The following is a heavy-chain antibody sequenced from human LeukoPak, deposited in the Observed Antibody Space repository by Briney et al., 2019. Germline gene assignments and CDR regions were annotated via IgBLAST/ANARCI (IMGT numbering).Heavy chain of an antibody. Sequence: RGSLRLSCAASGFTFSSYAMYWVRQAPGKGLEWVSGISGSGGSTYYADSVKGRFTISRDNAKNSLYLQMNSLRAEDTAVYYCARDRLFDYWGQGTLVTVSS. CDR1: GFTFSSYA. D-gene: IGHD2-21*01. CDR2: ISGSGGST. CDR3: ARDRLFDY. V-gene: IGHV3-23*01. J-gene: IGHJ4*02.